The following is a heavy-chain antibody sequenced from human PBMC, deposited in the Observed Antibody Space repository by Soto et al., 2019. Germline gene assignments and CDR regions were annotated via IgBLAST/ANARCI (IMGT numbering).Heavy chain of an antibody. Sequence: EVQLLESGGDFVQPGGSLRLSCAASGFSFRNYAMTWVRQAPGKGLEWVSAVTGGGSSTFYADSVKGRFTVSRDNSRKTLYLQMTSLRAEDAAVYYCAKVSATSVYDISSAPDSWGQGTLVTVSS. V-gene: IGHV3-23*01. CDR2: VTGGGSST. CDR3: AKVSATSVYDISSAPDS. J-gene: IGHJ4*02. D-gene: IGHD6-6*01. CDR1: GFSFRNYA.